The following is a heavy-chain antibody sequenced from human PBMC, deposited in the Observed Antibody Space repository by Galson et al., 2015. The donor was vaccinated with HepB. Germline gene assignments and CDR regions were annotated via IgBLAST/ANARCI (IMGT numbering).Heavy chain of an antibody. CDR2: IYPGDSDT. Sequence: QSGAEVKKPGESLKISCKGSGYSFTSYWIGWVGQMPGKGLEWMGIIYPGDSDTRYSPSFQGQVTISADKSNRTAYLQWSSLKASDTAMYYCARPSNDMVREIYAVDYWGQGTLVTVSS. J-gene: IGHJ4*02. CDR1: GYSFTSYW. V-gene: IGHV5-51*03. CDR3: ARPSNDMVREIYAVDY. D-gene: IGHD3-10*01.